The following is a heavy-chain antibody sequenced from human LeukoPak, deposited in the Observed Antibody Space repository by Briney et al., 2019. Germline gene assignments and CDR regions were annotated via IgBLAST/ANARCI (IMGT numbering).Heavy chain of an antibody. CDR1: GYTFTSYG. D-gene: IGHD4-23*01. V-gene: IGHV1-18*01. Sequence: GASVKVSCKASGYTFTSYGISWVRQAPGQGLEWMGWISAYNGNTNYAQKLQGRVIMTTDTSTSTAYMELRSLRSDDTAVYYCARDQDKYTVVTPFDYWGQGTLVTVSS. J-gene: IGHJ4*02. CDR2: ISAYNGNT. CDR3: ARDQDKYTVVTPFDY.